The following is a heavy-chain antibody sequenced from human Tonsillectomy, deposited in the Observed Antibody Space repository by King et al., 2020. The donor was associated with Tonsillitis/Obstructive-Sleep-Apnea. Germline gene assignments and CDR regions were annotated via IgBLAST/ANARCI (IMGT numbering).Heavy chain of an antibody. V-gene: IGHV2-5*01. CDR3: AHSGQWLVLFDY. Sequence: ITLKESGPTLVKPTQTLTLTCTFSGFSLSTSGVGVGWIRQPPGKALEWLALIYWNDDKRYSPSLKSSLTITKDNSKNQVVLTMTNMDPVDTATYYCAHSGQWLVLFDYWGQGTLVTVSS. CDR1: GFSLSTSGVG. D-gene: IGHD6-19*01. J-gene: IGHJ4*02. CDR2: IYWNDDK.